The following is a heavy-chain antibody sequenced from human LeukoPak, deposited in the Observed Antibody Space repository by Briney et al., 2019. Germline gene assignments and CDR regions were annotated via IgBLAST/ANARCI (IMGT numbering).Heavy chain of an antibody. CDR2: INPNSGGT. J-gene: IGHJ6*03. CDR3: ARLGSYSYCYYYMDV. V-gene: IGHV1-2*02. D-gene: IGHD1-26*01. CDR1: GYTFTGYY. Sequence: ASVKVSCKASGYTFTGYYMHWVRQAPGQGLEWMGWINPNSGGTNYAQKFQGRVTMTRDTSISTAYMELSRLRSDDTAVYYCARLGSYSYCYYYMDVWGKGTTVTVSS.